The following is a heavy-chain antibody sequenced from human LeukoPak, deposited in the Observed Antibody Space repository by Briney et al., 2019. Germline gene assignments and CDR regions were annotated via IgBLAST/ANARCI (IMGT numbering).Heavy chain of an antibody. CDR1: GGSISSYY. D-gene: IGHD2-15*01. J-gene: IGHJ6*02. CDR2: IYYSGST. Sequence: SETLSLTCTVSGGSISSYYWSWIRQPPGKGLEWIGYIYYSGSTNYNPSLKSRVTISVDTSKNQFSLKLSSVAAADTAVYYCARDSLGYCSGGSCYSDYYYGMDVWGQGTTVTVSS. CDR3: ARDSLGYCSGGSCYSDYYYGMDV. V-gene: IGHV4-59*01.